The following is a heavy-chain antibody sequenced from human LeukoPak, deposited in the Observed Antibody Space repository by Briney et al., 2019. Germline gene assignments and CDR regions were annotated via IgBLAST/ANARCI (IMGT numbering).Heavy chain of an antibody. Sequence: GESLKISCKSSGYSFTSYWIAWVRQLPGKGLEWMGILYTGDSDTRYSPSFQGQVTISADRSITTAYLQWSSLEASDTAMYYCARLYLPYTSAWYGSAFDIWGQGTMVTVSS. CDR2: LYTGDSDT. V-gene: IGHV5-51*01. D-gene: IGHD6-13*01. CDR3: ARLYLPYTSAWYGSAFDI. CDR1: GYSFTSYW. J-gene: IGHJ3*02.